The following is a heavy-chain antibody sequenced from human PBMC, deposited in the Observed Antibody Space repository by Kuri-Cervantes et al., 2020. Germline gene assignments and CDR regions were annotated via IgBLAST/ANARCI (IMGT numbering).Heavy chain of an antibody. V-gene: IGHV1-8*01. D-gene: IGHD2-8*01. CDR1: GYTFTSYD. Sequence: ASVKVSCKASGYTFTSYDINWVRQATGQGLEWMGWMNPNSGNTGYAQKFQGRVTMTRNTSISTAYMELSSLRSEDTAAYYCARPGVDDGAVDYWGQGTLVTVSS. CDR2: MNPNSGNT. CDR3: ARPGVDDGAVDY. J-gene: IGHJ4*02.